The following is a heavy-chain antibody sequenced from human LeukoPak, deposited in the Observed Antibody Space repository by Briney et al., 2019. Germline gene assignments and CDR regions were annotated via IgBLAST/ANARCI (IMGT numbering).Heavy chain of an antibody. CDR1: GYSINNGYY. Sequence: PSETLSLTCSVSGYSINNGYYWGWFRQPPGKGLEWIGSIYDGGSTYSNPSLKSRVTISVDTSKKQFSLKLNSVTAADTAVYYCARDWAEWGQGTLVTVSS. D-gene: IGHD7-27*01. J-gene: IGHJ4*02. CDR3: ARDWAE. CDR2: IYDGGST. V-gene: IGHV4-38-2*02.